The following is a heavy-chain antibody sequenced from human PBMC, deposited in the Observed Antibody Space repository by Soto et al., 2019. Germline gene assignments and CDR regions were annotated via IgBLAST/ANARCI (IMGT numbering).Heavy chain of an antibody. V-gene: IGHV1-8*01. D-gene: IGHD1-1*01. CDR3: ARERTGTTSMDV. CDR2: MKPNSGNT. J-gene: IGHJ6*02. CDR1: GYTFTSYD. Sequence: QVQLVQSGAEVKKPGASVKVSCKASGYTFTSYDINWVRQATGQGLEWMGWMKPNSGNTGYAQKFRGRVTMTRNTSISTDYMELSSLRSEDTAVYYCARERTGTTSMDVWGQGTTVTVSS.